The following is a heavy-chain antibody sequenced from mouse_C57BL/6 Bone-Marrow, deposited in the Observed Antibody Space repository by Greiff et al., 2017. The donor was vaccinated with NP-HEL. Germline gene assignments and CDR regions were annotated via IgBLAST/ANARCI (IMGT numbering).Heavy chain of an antibody. J-gene: IGHJ2*01. CDR1: GFTFSSYA. Sequence: EVQGVESGGGLVKPGGSLKLSCAASGFTFSSYAMSWVRQTPEKRLEWVATISDGGSYTYYPDNVKGRFTISRDNAKNHLYLQMSHLKSEDTAMYYCARDPYYSNYDYWGKGTTLTVSS. V-gene: IGHV5-4*01. CDR2: ISDGGSYT. CDR3: ARDPYYSNYDY. D-gene: IGHD2-5*01.